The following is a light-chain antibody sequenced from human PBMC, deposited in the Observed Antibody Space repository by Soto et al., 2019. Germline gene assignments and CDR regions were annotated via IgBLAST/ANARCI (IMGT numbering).Light chain of an antibody. Sequence: EIVMTQSPATLSVSPGERATLSCTASHYVYSNVAWSQQRPGQAPRLLIYRASTRATGTPARFSGSGSGTEFTLTITSLQSEDFALYYCQQYHNLWTFGQGTEVEIK. CDR2: RAS. J-gene: IGKJ1*01. V-gene: IGKV3-15*01. CDR3: QQYHNLWT. CDR1: HYVYSN.